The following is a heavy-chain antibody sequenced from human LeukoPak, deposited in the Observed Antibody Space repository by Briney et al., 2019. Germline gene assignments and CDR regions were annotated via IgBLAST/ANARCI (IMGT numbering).Heavy chain of an antibody. CDR1: GFIVSNNY. CDR2: IYSGGST. D-gene: IGHD1-14*01. CDR3: AKKPAGFDP. V-gene: IGHV3-53*01. Sequence: GGSLRLSCAVSGFIVSNNYMSWVRQAPGKGLEWVSAIYSGGSTYYADSVKGRFTISRDNSQNTLYLQMNRLRVEDTAIYYCAKKPAGFDPWGQGTLVTVSS. J-gene: IGHJ5*02.